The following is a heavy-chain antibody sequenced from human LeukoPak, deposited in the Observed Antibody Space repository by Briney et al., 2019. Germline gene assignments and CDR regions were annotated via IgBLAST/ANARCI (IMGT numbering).Heavy chain of an antibody. Sequence: QSGGSLRLSCAASGFTFGSCSMNWVRQAPGKGLEWVSHISPGSGTIYYADSVKGRFTISRDNTKGSLYLQMNSLRAEDTAVYYCASSSYSSGWWEDDAFDIWGQGTMVTVSS. CDR1: GFTFGSCS. J-gene: IGHJ3*02. V-gene: IGHV3-48*01. CDR2: ISPGSGTI. D-gene: IGHD6-19*01. CDR3: ASSSYSSGWWEDDAFDI.